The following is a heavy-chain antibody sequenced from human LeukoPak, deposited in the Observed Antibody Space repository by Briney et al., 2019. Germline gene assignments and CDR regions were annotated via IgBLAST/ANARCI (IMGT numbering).Heavy chain of an antibody. D-gene: IGHD3-22*01. CDR2: VRGSGSDT. CDR3: ARESTMIVVVVTTGIDY. Sequence: PGGSLRLSCAASGFTFSTYAMSWVRQAPGKGLEWVSAVRGSGSDTYYADSVKGRFTISRDNSKNTLYLQMNSLRAEDTAVYYCARESTMIVVVVTTGIDYWGQGTLVTVSS. V-gene: IGHV3-23*01. J-gene: IGHJ4*02. CDR1: GFTFSTYA.